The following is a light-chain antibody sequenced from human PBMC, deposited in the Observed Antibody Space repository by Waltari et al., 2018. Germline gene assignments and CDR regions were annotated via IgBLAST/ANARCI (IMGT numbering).Light chain of an antibody. J-gene: IGLJ2*01. CDR1: NIGSEH. CDR3: QVWDNDSDHVV. Sequence: SYVLTQPPSVSVAPGQTARIACGGNNIGSEHVHWYQQKPGQAPVVVVYDDSDRPSGIPERFSGSNSGNTATLTISRVEAGDEADYYCQVWDNDSDHVVFGGGTKLTV. V-gene: IGLV3-21*02. CDR2: DDS.